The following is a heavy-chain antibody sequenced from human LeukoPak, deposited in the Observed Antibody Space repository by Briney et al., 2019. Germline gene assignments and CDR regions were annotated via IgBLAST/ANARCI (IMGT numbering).Heavy chain of an antibody. D-gene: IGHD3-16*01. Sequence: GASVKVSDKASGYTFTSYAINWVRQAPGQGLEWMGWINTNTGNAAYAQGLTGRSVFSLDTSVSTAYLEISSLKAEDTAVYYCARPMGRYYYYGMDVWGQGTTVTVS. V-gene: IGHV7-4-1*02. CDR1: GYTFTSYA. CDR2: INTNTGNA. CDR3: ARPMGRYYYYGMDV. J-gene: IGHJ6*02.